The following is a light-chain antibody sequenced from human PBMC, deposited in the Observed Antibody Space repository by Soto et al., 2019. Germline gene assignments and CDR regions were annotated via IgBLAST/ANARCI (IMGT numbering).Light chain of an antibody. CDR1: EPITDF. CDR3: QQTFGPFVT. V-gene: IGKV1-39*01. CDR2: SAS. Sequence: DIQMTQSPPSLSASLGDSVTITCRASEPITDFLNWYQLKPGKAPRLLIYSASNVQPGVPSRFSGSGYGTDFTLTLSGLQHEDSATYYCQQTFGPFVTFGAGTKVEV. J-gene: IGKJ4*01.